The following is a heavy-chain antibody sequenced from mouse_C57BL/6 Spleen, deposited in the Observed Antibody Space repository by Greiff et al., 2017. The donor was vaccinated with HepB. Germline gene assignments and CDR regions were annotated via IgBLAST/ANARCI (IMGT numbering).Heavy chain of an antibody. CDR3: AREGFYYYGSSPYAMDD. CDR1: GFTFSDYG. V-gene: IGHV5-17*01. CDR2: ISSGSSTI. Sequence: DVQLVESGGGLVKPGGSLKLSCAASGFTFSDYGMHWVRQAPEKGLEWVAYISSGSSTIYYADTVKGRFTISRDNAKNTLFLQMTSLRSEDTAMYYCAREGFYYYGSSPYAMDDWGQGTSVTVSS. D-gene: IGHD1-1*01. J-gene: IGHJ4*01.